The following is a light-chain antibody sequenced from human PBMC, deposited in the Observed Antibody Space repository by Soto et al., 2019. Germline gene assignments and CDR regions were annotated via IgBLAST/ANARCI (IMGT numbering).Light chain of an antibody. V-gene: IGLV1-44*01. CDR2: VQN. Sequence: QSVLTQPPSASGTPGQRVTISCSGSSSNIGSNNVNWYQQLPGTAPKLLIYVQNQRPSGVPDRFSGSKSGTSASLAISGLQSEDEADYYCAVWDDSLDGRVFGGGTKLTVL. CDR3: AVWDDSLDGRV. J-gene: IGLJ2*01. CDR1: SSNIGSNN.